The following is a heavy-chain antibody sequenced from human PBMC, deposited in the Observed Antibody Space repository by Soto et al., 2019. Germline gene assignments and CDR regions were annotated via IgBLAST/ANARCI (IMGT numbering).Heavy chain of an antibody. Sequence: ASVKVSCKVSGYTLTELSMHWVRQAPGKGLEWMGGFDPEDGETIYAQKFQGRVTMTEDTSTDTAYMELSSLRSEDTTVYYCATVWAAVAVAMNEAFDIWGQGTMVTVSS. J-gene: IGHJ3*02. D-gene: IGHD6-19*01. CDR1: GYTLTELS. CDR3: ATVWAAVAVAMNEAFDI. CDR2: FDPEDGET. V-gene: IGHV1-24*01.